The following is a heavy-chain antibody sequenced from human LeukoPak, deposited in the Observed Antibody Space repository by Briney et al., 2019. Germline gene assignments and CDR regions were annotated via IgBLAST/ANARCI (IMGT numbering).Heavy chain of an antibody. CDR3: ARGPRYDYVWGSYRYTLDY. Sequence: SETLSLTCAVYGGSFSGYYWSWIRQPPGKGLEWIGEINHSGSTNYNPSLKSRVTISVDTSKNQFSLKLSSVTAADTAVYYCARGPRYDYVWGSYRYTLDYWGQGTLVTVSS. J-gene: IGHJ4*02. D-gene: IGHD3-16*02. CDR1: GGSFSGYY. CDR2: INHSGST. V-gene: IGHV4-34*01.